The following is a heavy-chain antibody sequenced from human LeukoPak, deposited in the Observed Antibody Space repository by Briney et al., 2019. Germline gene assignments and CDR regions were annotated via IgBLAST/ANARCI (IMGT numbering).Heavy chain of an antibody. CDR1: GGSISSGGYY. D-gene: IGHD6-19*01. CDR3: ARTHSSGWLYYFDY. V-gene: IGHV4-61*08. CDR2: IYYSGST. Sequence: PSQTLSLTCTVSGGSISSGGYYWSWIRQPPGKGLEWIGYIYYSGSTNYNPSLKSRVTISVDTSKNQFSLKLSSVTAADTAVYYCARTHSSGWLYYFDYWGQGTLVTVSS. J-gene: IGHJ4*02.